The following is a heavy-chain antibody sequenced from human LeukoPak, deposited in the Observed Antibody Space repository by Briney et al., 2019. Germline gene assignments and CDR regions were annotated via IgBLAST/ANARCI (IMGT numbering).Heavy chain of an antibody. CDR3: ARDVERYFDFRD. CDR2: INPNSGGT. V-gene: IGHV1-2*02. D-gene: IGHD3-9*01. CDR1: GYTFTGYY. Sequence: ASVKLSCKASGYTFTGYYMHWVRQAPGQGLEWMGWINPNSGGTNYAQKFQGRVTMTRDTSISTAYMELSRLRSDDTAVYYCARDVERYFDFRDRGQRTLVTVSS. J-gene: IGHJ4*02.